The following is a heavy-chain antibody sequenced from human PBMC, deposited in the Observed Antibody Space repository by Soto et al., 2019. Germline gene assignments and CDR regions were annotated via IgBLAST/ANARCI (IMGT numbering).Heavy chain of an antibody. CDR1: GGSVSSGSYY. Sequence: SETLSLTCTVSGGSVSSGSYYWSWIRQPPGKGLEWIGYIYYSGSTNYNPSLKSRVTISVDTSKNQFSLKLSSVTAAETAVYYCARDMAGANMNWGQGTLVTVSS. CDR2: IYYSGST. D-gene: IGHD1-26*01. J-gene: IGHJ4*02. CDR3: ARDMAGANMN. V-gene: IGHV4-61*01.